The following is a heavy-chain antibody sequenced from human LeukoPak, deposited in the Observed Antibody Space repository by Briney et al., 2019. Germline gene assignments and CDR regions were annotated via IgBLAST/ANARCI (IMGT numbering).Heavy chain of an antibody. CDR1: GGSFSGYY. D-gene: IGHD2-21*02. Sequence: PSETLSLTCAVYGGSFSGYYWSWIRQPPGKGLEWIGEINHSGSTNYNPPLKSRVTISVDTSKNQFSLKLSSVTAADTAVYYCARGYRIVVVTATRGYYYMDVWGKGTTVTVSS. V-gene: IGHV4-34*01. J-gene: IGHJ6*03. CDR3: ARGYRIVVVTATRGYYYMDV. CDR2: INHSGST.